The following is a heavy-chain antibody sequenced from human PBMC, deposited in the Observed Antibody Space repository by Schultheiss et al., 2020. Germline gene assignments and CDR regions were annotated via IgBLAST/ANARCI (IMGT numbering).Heavy chain of an antibody. J-gene: IGHJ4*02. D-gene: IGHD2-2*01. V-gene: IGHV1-2*02. CDR3: AKAAGSAAINPDDY. CDR1: GYTFTGYY. CDR2: INPNSGGT. Sequence: ASVKVSCKASGYTFTGYYVHWVRQAPGQGLEWMGSINPNSGGTNYAQRFQGRVTMTRDTSISTAFMELSRLRSDDTAVYYCAKAAGSAAINPDDYWGQGTLVTVSS.